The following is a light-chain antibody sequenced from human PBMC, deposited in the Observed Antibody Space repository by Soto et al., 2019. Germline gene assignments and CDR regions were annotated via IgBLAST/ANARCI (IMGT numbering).Light chain of an antibody. CDR3: HQYHSLPLT. J-gene: IGKJ4*01. CDR1: QDISNS. V-gene: IGKV1-33*01. Sequence: DIQMTQSPSSLSASVGDRVTITCQASQDISNSISWYQQRPGKAPKLVIHDASTLETGVPSRLSGSGSGTEFTFTITTLQSEDIATYYRHQYHSLPLTFGGGTKVDIK. CDR2: DAS.